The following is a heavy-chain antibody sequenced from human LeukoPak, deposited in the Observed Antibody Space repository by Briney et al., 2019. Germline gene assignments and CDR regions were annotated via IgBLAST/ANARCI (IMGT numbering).Heavy chain of an antibody. CDR3: ARDYGGYFDY. CDR2: ISAYNGNT. J-gene: IGHJ4*02. D-gene: IGHD4-17*01. V-gene: IGHV1-18*01. CDR1: GYTFTSYG. Sequence: ASVKVSCKASGYTFTSYGISWVRQAPGQGREGMGWISAYNGNTNYAQKLQGRVTMTTHTSTSTAYMELRSLSSDDTAVYYCARDYGGYFDYWGQGTLVTVSS.